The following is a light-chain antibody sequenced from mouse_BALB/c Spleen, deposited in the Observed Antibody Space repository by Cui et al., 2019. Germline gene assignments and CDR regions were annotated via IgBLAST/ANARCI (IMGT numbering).Light chain of an antibody. CDR2: YAS. Sequence: DILLTQSPAILSVSPGDSVSFSCRASQSIGTSIHWYQQRTNTSPRLLIKYASESFSGIPSRFSGSGSGTDFTLSINSVESEDIADYYCQQSNSWPLTFGTGTKLELK. V-gene: IGKV5-48*01. J-gene: IGKJ5*01. CDR1: QSIGTS. CDR3: QQSNSWPLT.